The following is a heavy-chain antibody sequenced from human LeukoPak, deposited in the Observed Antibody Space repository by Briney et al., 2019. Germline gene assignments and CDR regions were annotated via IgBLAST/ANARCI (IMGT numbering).Heavy chain of an antibody. Sequence: SETLSLTCTVSGGSISSYYWSWIRQSPGKGLEWIGYIYYSGSTNYNPSLKSRVTISVDTSKNQFSLKLSSVTAADTAVYYCARQPGYYDSSGNPWFDPWGQGTLVTVSS. CDR3: ARQPGYYDSSGNPWFDP. V-gene: IGHV4-59*08. J-gene: IGHJ5*02. CDR2: IYYSGST. CDR1: GGSISSYY. D-gene: IGHD3-22*01.